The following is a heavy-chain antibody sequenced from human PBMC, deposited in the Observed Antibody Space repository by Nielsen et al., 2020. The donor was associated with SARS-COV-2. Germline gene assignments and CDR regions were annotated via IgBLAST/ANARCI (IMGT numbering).Heavy chain of an antibody. J-gene: IGHJ4*02. D-gene: IGHD3-9*01. Sequence: ASVKVSCKASGYTFTTYDLNWVRRATGQGLEWMGRINPNSGGTNYAQKFQGRVTMTRDTSISTAYMELSRLRSDDTAVYYCARAPGSDYDILTGYYRGLSDYWGQGTLVTVSS. CDR3: ARAPGSDYDILTGYYRGLSDY. CDR2: INPNSGGT. CDR1: GYTFTTYD. V-gene: IGHV1-2*06.